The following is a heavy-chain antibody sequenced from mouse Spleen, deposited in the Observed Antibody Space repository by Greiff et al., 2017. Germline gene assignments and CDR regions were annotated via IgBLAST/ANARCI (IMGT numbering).Heavy chain of an antibody. Sequence: DVKLVESGGGLVKPGGSLKLSCAASGFTFSSYGMSWVRQTPEKRLEWVATISGGGSYTYYPDSVKGRFTISRDNAKNNLYLQMSSLRSEDTALYYCARHYYGSSSWFAYWGQGTLVTVSA. CDR3: ARHYYGSSSWFAY. CDR2: ISGGGSYT. J-gene: IGHJ3*01. D-gene: IGHD1-1*01. V-gene: IGHV5-9-2*01. CDR1: GFTFSSYG.